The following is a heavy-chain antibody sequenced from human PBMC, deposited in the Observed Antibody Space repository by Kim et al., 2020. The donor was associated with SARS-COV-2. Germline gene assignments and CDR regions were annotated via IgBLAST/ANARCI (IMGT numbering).Heavy chain of an antibody. J-gene: IGHJ4*02. V-gene: IGHV1-3*01. D-gene: IGHD4-4*01. CDR1: GYTFKSYP. CDR2: VNAANDET. CDR3: ARDMNPTVYDY. Sequence: ASVQVSCKASGYTFKSYPIHWLRQAPGQRLEWMGWVNAANDETKYSQKFQGRVTITRDTSANTAYMDLRSLTFEDTAIYYCARDMNPTVYDYWGQGTLVTVSS.